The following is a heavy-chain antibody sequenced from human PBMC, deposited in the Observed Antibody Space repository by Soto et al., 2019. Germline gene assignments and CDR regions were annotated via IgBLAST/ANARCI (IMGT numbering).Heavy chain of an antibody. D-gene: IGHD3-3*01. CDR2: VYHTERT. J-gene: IGHJ4*02. V-gene: IGHV4-61*01. CDR3: ARDFAYFDS. CDR1: GGSFKSGSYS. Sequence: SETLSLTCTVSGGSFKSGSYSWSWIRQPPGKGLEWIGYVYHTERTSYNPSLKSRVSISMDTSKNQFSLNLDSVTAADTAVYFCARDFAYFDSWGQGTLVTVSS.